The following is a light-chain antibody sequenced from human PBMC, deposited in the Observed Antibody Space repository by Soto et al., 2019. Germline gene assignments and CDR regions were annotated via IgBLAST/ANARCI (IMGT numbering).Light chain of an antibody. CDR1: SSDVGNYDS. CDR2: EFN. J-gene: IGLJ1*01. Sequence: QSVLTQPPSASGSPGQSVTISCTGTSSDVGNYDSVSWYQHHPGKAPQAVIYEFNKRPSGAPDRFSGSKSGNPASLTVSGIQAEDDGDYYCSSYTCSSPYDFGSGTKVTVL. CDR3: SSYTCSSPYD. V-gene: IGLV2-8*01.